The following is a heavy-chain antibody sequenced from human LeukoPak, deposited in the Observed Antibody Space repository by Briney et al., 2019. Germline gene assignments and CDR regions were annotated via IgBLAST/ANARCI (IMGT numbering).Heavy chain of an antibody. D-gene: IGHD3-3*02. V-gene: IGHV1-18*01. CDR3: ARARPPIFGVQGFANGGGWFDP. J-gene: IGHJ5*02. CDR1: GYTFTSYG. Sequence: GASVKVSCKASGYTFTSYGISWVRQAPEQGLEWMGWISAYNGNTNYAQKLQGRVTMTTDTSTSTAYMELRSLRSDDTAVYYCARARPPIFGVQGFANGGGWFDPWGQGTLVTVSS. CDR2: ISAYNGNT.